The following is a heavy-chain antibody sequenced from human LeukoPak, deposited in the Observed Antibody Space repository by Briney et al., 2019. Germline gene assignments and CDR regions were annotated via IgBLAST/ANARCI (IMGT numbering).Heavy chain of an antibody. CDR1: GYTFTSYD. J-gene: IGHJ4*02. V-gene: IGHV1-8*03. Sequence: ASVKVSCKASGYTFTSYDINWVRQATGQGLEWMGWMNPNSGNTGYAQKFQGRVTITRNTPISTAYMELSSLRSEDTAVYYCARTGPDYDFWSGYPNFDYWGQGTLVTVSS. D-gene: IGHD3-3*01. CDR3: ARTGPDYDFWSGYPNFDY. CDR2: MNPNSGNT.